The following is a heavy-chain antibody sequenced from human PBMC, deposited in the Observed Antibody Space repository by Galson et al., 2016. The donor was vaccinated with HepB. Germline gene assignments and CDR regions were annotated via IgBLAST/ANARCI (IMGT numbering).Heavy chain of an antibody. CDR3: ARDPPGIGNYFDY. D-gene: IGHD1-26*01. Sequence: TLSLTCTVSGDSISSTSYYWSWIRQPAGKGLEWIGRTSTSGTTNYNPSLKSRVIISVDTSKNQFSLNLNSVTAADTAVYYCARDPPGIGNYFDYWGQGTLVSVSS. J-gene: IGHJ4*02. V-gene: IGHV4-61*02. CDR1: GDSISSTSYY. CDR2: TSTSGTT.